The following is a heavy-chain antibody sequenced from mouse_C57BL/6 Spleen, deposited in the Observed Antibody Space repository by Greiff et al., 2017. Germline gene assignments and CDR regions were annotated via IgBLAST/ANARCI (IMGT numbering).Heavy chain of an antibody. Sequence: EVMLVESGGGLVKPGGSLKLSCAASGFTFSDYGMHWVRQAPEKGLEWVAYISSGSSTIYYADTVKGRFTISRDNAKNTLFLQMTSLRSEDTAMYYCSIDYYCSSPFDYWGQGTTLTVSS. V-gene: IGHV5-17*01. CDR3: SIDYYCSSPFDY. J-gene: IGHJ2*01. D-gene: IGHD1-1*01. CDR1: GFTFSDYG. CDR2: ISSGSSTI.